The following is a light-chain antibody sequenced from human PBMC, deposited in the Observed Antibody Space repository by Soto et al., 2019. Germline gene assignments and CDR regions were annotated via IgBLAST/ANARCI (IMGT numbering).Light chain of an antibody. J-gene: IGLJ1*01. V-gene: IGLV2-14*01. CDR3: SSYTSITALV. Sequence: QSVRAQPASVSGSPGQSITMSCTGTSNDAGGYNSVSWYQQHPGKVPKIMIYDVSIRPSGVPDRFSGSKSGNTASLTISGLQAEDEADYYCSSYTSITALVFGTGTKVTVL. CDR1: SNDAGGYNS. CDR2: DVS.